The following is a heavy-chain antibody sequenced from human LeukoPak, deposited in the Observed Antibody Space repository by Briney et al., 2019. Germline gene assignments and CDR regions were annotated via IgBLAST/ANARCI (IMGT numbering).Heavy chain of an antibody. Sequence: ASVKVSCKGSGGTFSSYAISWVRQAPGQGLEWMGGIIPIFGTANYAQKFQGRVTITADKSTSTAYMELSSLRSEDTAVYYCASARYCSSTSCSSFDYWGQGTLVTVSS. CDR2: IIPIFGTA. CDR3: ASARYCSSTSCSSFDY. D-gene: IGHD2-2*01. V-gene: IGHV1-69*06. J-gene: IGHJ4*02. CDR1: GGTFSSYA.